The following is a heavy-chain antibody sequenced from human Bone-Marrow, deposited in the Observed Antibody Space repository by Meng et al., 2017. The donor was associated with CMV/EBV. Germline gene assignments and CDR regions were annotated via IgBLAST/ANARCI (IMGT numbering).Heavy chain of an antibody. D-gene: IGHD2-15*01. J-gene: IGHJ6*02. CDR1: GFTFSGSA. V-gene: IGHV3-73*01. Sequence: GGSLRLSCAASGFTFSGSAMHWVRQASGKGLEWVGRIRSKANSYATAYAASVKGRFTISRDDSKNTAYLQMNSLKTEDTAVYYCMVGALGYYYGMDVWGQGTTVTVSS. CDR2: IRSKANSYAT. CDR3: MVGALGYYYGMDV.